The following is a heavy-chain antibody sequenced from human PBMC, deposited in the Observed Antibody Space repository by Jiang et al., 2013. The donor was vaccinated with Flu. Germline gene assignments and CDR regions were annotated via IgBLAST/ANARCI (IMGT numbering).Heavy chain of an antibody. V-gene: IGHV2-5*02. CDR1: GFSLSTSEVS. CDR3: AHRTGSYFDY. CDR2: IYWDDDK. D-gene: IGHD3-9*01. Sequence: TLTCTFSGFSLSTSEVSXGWIRQPPGKALEWLALIYWDDDKRYNPSLKSRLTITKDTSKNQVVLTMTNMGPVDTATYFCAHRTGSYFDYWGQGTLVAVSS. J-gene: IGHJ4*02.